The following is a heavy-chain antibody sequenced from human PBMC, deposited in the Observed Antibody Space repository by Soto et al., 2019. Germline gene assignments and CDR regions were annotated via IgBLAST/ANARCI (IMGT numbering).Heavy chain of an antibody. CDR3: ARDEHYYDSSGYLGY. V-gene: IGHV1-46*01. CDR1: GYTFTSYY. D-gene: IGHD3-22*01. Sequence: RASVKVSCKASGYTFTSYYMHWVRQAPGQGLEWMGIINPSGGSTSYAQKFQGRVTMTRDTSTSTVYMELSSLRSEDTAVYYCARDEHYYDSSGYLGYWGQGTLVTVSS. J-gene: IGHJ4*02. CDR2: INPSGGST.